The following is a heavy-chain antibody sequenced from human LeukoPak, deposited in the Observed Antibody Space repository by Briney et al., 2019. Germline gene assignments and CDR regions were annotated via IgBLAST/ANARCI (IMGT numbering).Heavy chain of an antibody. V-gene: IGHV4-31*03. CDR3: ARLIAARPDEDR. D-gene: IGHD6-6*01. J-gene: IGHJ5*02. CDR1: GGSFSSVDYY. CDR2: IHYSGDT. Sequence: SETLSLTCTVSGGSFSSVDYYWSWLRQHPGKGLEWIGYIHYSGDTYSNPYLKGRVTVSLDTSKRQFSLKLSYVTAADTAVYYCARLIAARPDEDRWGQGTLVTVSA.